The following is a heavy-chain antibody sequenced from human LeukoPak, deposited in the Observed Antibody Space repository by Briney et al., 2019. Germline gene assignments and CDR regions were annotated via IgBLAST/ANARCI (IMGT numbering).Heavy chain of an antibody. V-gene: IGHV1-18*01. CDR1: GYTFRSYG. Sequence: GSVKVSCKASGYTFRSYGIYWVRQAPGQGLEWMGWICPYNDETNYARMFRDRVIMTTETSTTTAYMELRGLTSDDTAVYFCAREADTNSWYRPAFRLLDVWGQGTLVTVSS. CDR2: ICPYNDET. D-gene: IGHD6-13*01. J-gene: IGHJ4*02. CDR3: AREADTNSWYRPAFRLLDV.